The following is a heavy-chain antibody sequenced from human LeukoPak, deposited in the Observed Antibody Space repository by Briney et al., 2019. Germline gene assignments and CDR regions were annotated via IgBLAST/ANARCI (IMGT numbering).Heavy chain of an antibody. J-gene: IGHJ6*03. V-gene: IGHV3-23*01. D-gene: IGHD6-6*01. CDR1: GFTFSIYA. CDR3: AKERRSSMDV. CDR2: VGTSADT. Sequence: GGSLRLSCLASGFTFSIYAMDWVRQAPGQGLKWVSAVGTSADTYYADSVRGRFTISRDNSNNTVSLNMHSLRAEDTAIYYCAKERRSSMDVWGNGTTVSVSS.